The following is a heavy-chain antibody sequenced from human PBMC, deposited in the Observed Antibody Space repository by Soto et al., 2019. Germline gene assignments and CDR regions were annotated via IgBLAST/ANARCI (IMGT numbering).Heavy chain of an antibody. CDR1: GVTFRSYD. J-gene: IGHJ6*02. V-gene: IGHV3-13*01. CDR3: ARGYYSSVFYHCGVGV. Sequence: EVQLVESGGGLVQPGGSLRLSCAASGVTFRSYDMHWVRQSPGKGLEWGSAIGSAGDTYYLCAVKGRFTISRDNAENSWYRHMTSMRVEDTAVYYCARGYYSSVFYHCGVGVWGQGTTVTVSS. D-gene: IGHD3-10*01. CDR2: IGSAGDT.